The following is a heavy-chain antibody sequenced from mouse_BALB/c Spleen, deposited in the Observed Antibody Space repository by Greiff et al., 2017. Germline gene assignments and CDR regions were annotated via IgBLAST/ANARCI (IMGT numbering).Heavy chain of an antibody. CDR3: AKGRDYDVFAY. D-gene: IGHD2-4*01. Sequence: VQLQQSGPGLVKPGASVKLSCKASGYTFTSYVMHWVRQKPGQGLEWIGYISPYNNGTKNNEKLKGKATLTSDKSSSTAYMELSSLTSEDSAVYYCAKGRDYDVFAYWGQGTLVTVSA. CDR1: GYTFTSYV. CDR2: ISPYNNGT. V-gene: IGHV1-14*01. J-gene: IGHJ3*01.